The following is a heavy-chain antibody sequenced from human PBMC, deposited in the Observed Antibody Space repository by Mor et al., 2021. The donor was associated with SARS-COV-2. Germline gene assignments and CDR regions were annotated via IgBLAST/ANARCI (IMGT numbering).Heavy chain of an antibody. Sequence: YGIHWVRQAPGKGLEWVAVLWYDGSNRYYADSVKGRFTISRDNSKNTLYLQMNSLRAEDTAAYYCARDYYYDSSGHTRFDIWGQG. CDR1: YG. D-gene: IGHD3-22*01. CDR3: ARDYYYDSSGHTRFDI. V-gene: IGHV3-33*01. CDR2: LWYDGSNR. J-gene: IGHJ3*02.